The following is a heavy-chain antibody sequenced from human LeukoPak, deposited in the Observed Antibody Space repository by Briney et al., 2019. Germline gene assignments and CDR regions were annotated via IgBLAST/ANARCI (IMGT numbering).Heavy chain of an antibody. V-gene: IGHV4-39*07. J-gene: IGHJ4*02. Sequence: SETLSLTCTVSGGSISSSRYYWGWIRQPPGKGLEWIGSIYYSGSTYYNPSLKSRVTISVDTSKNQFSLKLSSVTAADTAVYYCARDPFRASITMALSPTFFDYWGQGTLVTVSS. D-gene: IGHD3-10*01. CDR3: ARDPFRASITMALSPTFFDY. CDR2: IYYSGST. CDR1: GGSISSSRYY.